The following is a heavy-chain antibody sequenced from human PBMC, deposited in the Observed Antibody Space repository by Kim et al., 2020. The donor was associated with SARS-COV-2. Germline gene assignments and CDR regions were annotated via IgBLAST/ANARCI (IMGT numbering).Heavy chain of an antibody. CDR1: GGTFSSYA. V-gene: IGHV1-69*13. D-gene: IGHD4-17*01. Sequence: SVKVSCKASGGTFSSYAISWVRQAPGQGLEWMGGIIPIFGTANYAQKFQGRVTITADESTSTAYMELSSLRSEDTAVYYCARDPRYGDSPYGMDVWGQGTTVTVSS. CDR2: IIPIFGTA. J-gene: IGHJ6*02. CDR3: ARDPRYGDSPYGMDV.